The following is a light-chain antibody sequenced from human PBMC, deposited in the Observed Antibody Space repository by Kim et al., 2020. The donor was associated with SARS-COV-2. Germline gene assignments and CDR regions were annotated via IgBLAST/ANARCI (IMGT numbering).Light chain of an antibody. V-gene: IGLV1-40*01. CDR3: QSYDNSLNSYV. Sequence: SVTVAYTDSSSNNGANFDVHWYQHLPGKAPKLLIYGNTNRTSGVPDRFSGFKSGTSASLAIIGLQAEDEADYYCQSYDNSLNSYVFGTGTKVTVL. CDR1: SSNNGANFD. CDR2: GNT. J-gene: IGLJ1*01.